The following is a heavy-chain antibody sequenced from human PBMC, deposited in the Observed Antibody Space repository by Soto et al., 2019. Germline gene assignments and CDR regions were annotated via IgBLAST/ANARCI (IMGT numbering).Heavy chain of an antibody. Sequence: QVQLVQSGAEVKKPGASVKVSCKTSGYIFLSYGLSWVRQAPGQGLEWMGWIKPFVATTKYPQKFQGRVSMTIDTSTSSVYMELRILRADATAVYYGVRDFAGSGSYYTDYWGRGTLVTVSS. D-gene: IGHD3-10*01. CDR1: GYIFLSYG. J-gene: IGHJ4*02. CDR2: IKPFVATT. V-gene: IGHV1-18*04. CDR3: VRDFAGSGSYYTDY.